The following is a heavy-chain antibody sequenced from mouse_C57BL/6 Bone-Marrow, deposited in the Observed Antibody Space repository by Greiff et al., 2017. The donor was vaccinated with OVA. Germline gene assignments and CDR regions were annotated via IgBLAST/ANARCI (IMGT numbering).Heavy chain of an antibody. CDR1: GYTFTSYW. CDR2: SYPSDSET. Sequence: VQLQQPGAELVRPGSSVKLSCKASGYTFTSYWMDWVKQRPGQGLEWIGNSYPSDSETHYNQKFKDKATLTVDKSSSTAYMQLSSLTSEDSAVYYCARRGSFAYWGQGTLVTVSA. V-gene: IGHV1-61*01. J-gene: IGHJ3*01. CDR3: ARRGSFAY.